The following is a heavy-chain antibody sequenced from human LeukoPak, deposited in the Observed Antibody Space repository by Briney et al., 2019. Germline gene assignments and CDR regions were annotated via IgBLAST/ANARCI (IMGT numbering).Heavy chain of an antibody. D-gene: IGHD3-22*01. CDR1: GGSISSYY. J-gene: IGHJ4*02. V-gene: IGHV4-4*07. CDR2: IYTSGST. CDR3: ARVVANYYDSSGYYFDY. Sequence: PSETLSLTCTVSGGSISSYYWSWIRQPAGKGLEWIGRIYTSGSTNYNPSLKSRVTMSVDTSKNQFSLKLSSVSAADTAVYYCARVVANYYDSSGYYFDYWGQGTLVTVSS.